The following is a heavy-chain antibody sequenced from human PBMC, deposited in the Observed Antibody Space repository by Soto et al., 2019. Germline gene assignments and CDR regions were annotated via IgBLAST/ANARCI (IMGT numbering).Heavy chain of an antibody. J-gene: IGHJ4*02. V-gene: IGHV3-23*01. CDR3: AKGRQKGELLWFGELFPLVDY. D-gene: IGHD3-10*01. CDR2: ISGSGGST. Sequence: PGGSLRLSCAASGFTFSSYAMSWVRQAPGKGLEWVSAISGSGGSTYYADSVKGRFTISRDNSKNTLYLQMNSLRAEDTAVYYCAKGRQKGELLWFGELFPLVDYWGQGTLVTVSS. CDR1: GFTFSSYA.